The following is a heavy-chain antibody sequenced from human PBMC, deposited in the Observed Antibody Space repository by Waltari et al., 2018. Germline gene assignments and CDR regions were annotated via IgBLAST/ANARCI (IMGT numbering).Heavy chain of an antibody. J-gene: IGHJ6*02. V-gene: IGHV3-7*01. D-gene: IGHD3-10*01. CDR2: IKQDASEE. CDR3: ATGSTARGYYGMDV. Sequence: EMQLVESGGGLVQPGGSLRLSCAPSGFTLGSYCMSWVRQAQGKGLEWVANIKQDASEEYYVDSVKGRFTISKDNAKNSLSLQMNSLRAEDTAVYYCATGSTARGYYGMDVWGQGTTVTVSS. CDR1: GFTLGSYC.